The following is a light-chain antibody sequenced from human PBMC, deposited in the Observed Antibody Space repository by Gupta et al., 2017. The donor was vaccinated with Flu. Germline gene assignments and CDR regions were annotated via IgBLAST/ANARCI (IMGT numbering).Light chain of an antibody. V-gene: IGLV1-40*01. Sequence: QSVLAQPPSVSGAPGPRVTISCTGTSSNLGARYAVHWYQQLPGAAPKLLIYDNNNRPSGVPDRFSGSKSGTSASLAITGLQAEDEADYYCQSYDYRLSGSRIFGTGTKVTVL. J-gene: IGLJ1*01. CDR2: DNN. CDR1: SSNLGARYA. CDR3: QSYDYRLSGSRI.